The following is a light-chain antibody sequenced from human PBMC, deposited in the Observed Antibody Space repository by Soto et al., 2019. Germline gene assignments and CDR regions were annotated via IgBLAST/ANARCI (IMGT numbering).Light chain of an antibody. Sequence: EIVLTQSACTLSWSAGERATLSCRASQSVSSSYLAWYQQKPGQAPRLLIYGASNRASGIPDRFSGSGSGTDFTLTISRLEPEDFAVYYCQQYGSSPLFTFGPGAKVDIK. CDR2: GAS. J-gene: IGKJ3*01. V-gene: IGKV3-20*01. CDR1: QSVSSSY. CDR3: QQYGSSPLFT.